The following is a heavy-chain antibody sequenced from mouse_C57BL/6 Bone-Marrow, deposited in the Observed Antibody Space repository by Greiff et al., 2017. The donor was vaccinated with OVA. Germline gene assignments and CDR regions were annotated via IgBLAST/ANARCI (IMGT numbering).Heavy chain of an antibody. CDR3: AREGTYYSNPLAY. J-gene: IGHJ3*01. CDR2: ISYDGSN. CDR1: GYSITSGYY. Sequence: EVKLMESGPGLVKPSQSLSLTCSVTGYSITSGYYWNWIRQFPGNKLEWMGYISYDGSNNYNPSLKNRISITRDTSKNQFFLKLNSVTTEDTATYYGAREGTYYSNPLAYWGQGTLVTVSA. V-gene: IGHV3-6*01. D-gene: IGHD2-5*01.